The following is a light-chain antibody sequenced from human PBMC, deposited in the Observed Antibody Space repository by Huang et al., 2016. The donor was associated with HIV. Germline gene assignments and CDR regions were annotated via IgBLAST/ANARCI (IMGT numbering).Light chain of an antibody. CDR3: QQYYTWPRT. V-gene: IGKV3-15*01. Sequence: EVLMTQSPVTLSESPGGRVTISCWASQSVRDNLAWFQQKPGQAPRLLVHGSSTRATGVPARFSGSGSGTGFTLTITSLQSEDYAVYYCQQYYTWPRTFGQGTRVE. J-gene: IGKJ1*01. CDR2: GSS. CDR1: QSVRDN.